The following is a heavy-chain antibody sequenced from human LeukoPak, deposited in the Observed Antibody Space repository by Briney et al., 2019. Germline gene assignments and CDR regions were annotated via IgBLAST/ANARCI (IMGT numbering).Heavy chain of an antibody. Sequence: GGSLRLSCAASGFTFSSYGMHWVRQAPGKGLEWVAVISYDGSNKYYADSVKGRFTISRDNSKNTLYLQMNSLRAEDTAVYYCAKDTPQWLVLNAFDYWGQGTPVTVSS. CDR2: ISYDGSNK. V-gene: IGHV3-30*18. CDR3: AKDTPQWLVLNAFDY. J-gene: IGHJ4*02. CDR1: GFTFSSYG. D-gene: IGHD6-19*01.